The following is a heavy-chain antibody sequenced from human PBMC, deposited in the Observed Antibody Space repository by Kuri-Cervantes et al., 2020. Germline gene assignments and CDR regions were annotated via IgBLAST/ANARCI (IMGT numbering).Heavy chain of an antibody. CDR2: IYWDDDK. V-gene: IGHV2-5*02. D-gene: IGHD3-10*01. J-gene: IGHJ5*02. CDR1: GFSLSTSGGG. Sequence: SGPTLVKPTQTRTVTCTFSGFSLSTSGGGVGWIRQPPGKALEWLALIYWDDDKRYSPSLKSRLTITKDTSKTQVVLTMTNMDPVDTATYYCAHSTYGSGPYISFDPWGQGTLVTVSS. CDR3: AHSTYGSGPYISFDP.